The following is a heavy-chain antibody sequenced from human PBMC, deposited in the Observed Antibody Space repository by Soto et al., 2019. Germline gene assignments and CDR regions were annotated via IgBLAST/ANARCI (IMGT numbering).Heavy chain of an antibody. CDR3: AKGGRQWLVTSDFNY. D-gene: IGHD6-19*01. V-gene: IGHV3-30*18. J-gene: IGHJ4*02. CDR2: VSHDGRNT. CDR1: GFTFSSYG. Sequence: PGGSLRLSCAASGFTFSSYGMHWVRQAPGKGLEWVAVVSHDGRNTHYADSVKGRFTISRDNSKNTLYLQMNSLRAEDTAVYYCAKGGRQWLVTSDFNYWGQGALVTVSS.